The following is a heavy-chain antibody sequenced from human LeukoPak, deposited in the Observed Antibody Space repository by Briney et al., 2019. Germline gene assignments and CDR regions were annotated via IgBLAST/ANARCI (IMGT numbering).Heavy chain of an antibody. CDR1: GFTFGDYT. D-gene: IGHD6-13*01. V-gene: IGHV3-21*01. CDR3: ATISAAGRGGDFDF. J-gene: IGHJ4*02. CDR2: ISSGSAYI. Sequence: GGSLTLSCVASGFTFGDYTMNWVRQAPGKGLEWVSSISSGSAYIYYTDSVKGRFTISRDNAENSLYLQMNSLRAEDTAVYYCATISAAGRGGDFDFWGQGTLVTVSS.